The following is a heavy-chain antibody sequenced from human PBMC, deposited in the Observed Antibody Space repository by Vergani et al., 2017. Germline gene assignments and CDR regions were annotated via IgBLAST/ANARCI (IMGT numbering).Heavy chain of an antibody. J-gene: IGHJ3*02. CDR2: IYYSGST. Sequence: QVQLQQWGAGLLKPSETLSLTCAVYGGSISSYYWSWIRQPPGKGLEWIGYIYYSGSTNYNPSLKSRVTISVDTSKNQFSLKLSSVTAADTAVYYCARQYSSGWYTYDAFDIWGQGTMVTVSS. CDR1: GGSISSYY. V-gene: IGHV4-59*08. CDR3: ARQYSSGWYTYDAFDI. D-gene: IGHD6-19*01.